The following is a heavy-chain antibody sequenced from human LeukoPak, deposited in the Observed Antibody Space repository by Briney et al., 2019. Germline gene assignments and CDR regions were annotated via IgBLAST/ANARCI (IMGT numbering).Heavy chain of an antibody. CDR1: GGSFSGYY. Sequence: SETLSLTCVVYGGSFSGYYWSWIRQSPGKGLEWIGEINHRGSTNYNPSLKRRVTISLDTSKNQFSLKLCSVTAADTAVYYCAKSLYGSGSYYNWFDPWGQGTLVTVSS. V-gene: IGHV4-34*01. CDR2: INHRGST. D-gene: IGHD3-10*01. J-gene: IGHJ5*02. CDR3: AKSLYGSGSYYNWFDP.